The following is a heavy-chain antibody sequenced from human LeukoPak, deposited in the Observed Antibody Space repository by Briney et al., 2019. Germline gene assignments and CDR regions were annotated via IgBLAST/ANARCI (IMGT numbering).Heavy chain of an antibody. J-gene: IGHJ4*02. CDR2: INPSGGST. CDR1: GYTLTELS. Sequence: ASVNVSCKVSGYTLTELSMHWVRQAPGQGLEWMGIINPSGGSTSYAQKFQGRVTMTRDTSTSTVYMELSSLRSEDTAVYYCASLMYGYWGQGTLVTVSS. CDR3: ASLMYGY. D-gene: IGHD2-8*01. V-gene: IGHV1-46*01.